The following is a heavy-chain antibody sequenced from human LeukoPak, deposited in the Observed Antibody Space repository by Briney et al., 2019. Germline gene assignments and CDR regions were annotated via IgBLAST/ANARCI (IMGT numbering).Heavy chain of an antibody. CDR3: AREKSITMVRGVTFHFDY. V-gene: IGHV3-30*03. CDR1: GFTFSSYG. Sequence: PGGSLRLSCAASGFTFSSYGMHWVRQAPGKGLEWVAVISYDGSNKYYADSVKGRFTISRDNSKNTLYLQMNSLRAEDTAVYYCAREKSITMVRGVTFHFDYWGQGTLVTVSS. CDR2: ISYDGSNK. J-gene: IGHJ4*02. D-gene: IGHD3-10*01.